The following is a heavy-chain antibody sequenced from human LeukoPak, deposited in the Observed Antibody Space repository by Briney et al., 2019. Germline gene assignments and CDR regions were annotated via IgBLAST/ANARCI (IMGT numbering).Heavy chain of an antibody. CDR2: MYHSGST. V-gene: IGHV4-38-2*01. D-gene: IGHD3-10*01. CDR3: ARHGAFYYGSGSSGFDY. Sequence: SETLSLTCAVAGFSISNGYYGAWIRQPPGKGLELLWSMYHSGSTSYNPYLNSRVTISVDTSKNQFSLKLISVTAAATAVYYCARHGAFYYGSGSSGFDYWGQGTLVTVSS. CDR1: GFSISNGYY. J-gene: IGHJ4*02.